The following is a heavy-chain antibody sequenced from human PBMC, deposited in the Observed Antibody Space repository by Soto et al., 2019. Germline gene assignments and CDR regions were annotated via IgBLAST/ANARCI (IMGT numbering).Heavy chain of an antibody. J-gene: IGHJ4*02. D-gene: IGHD2-2*02. CDR3: ARASCSSTACYIPDYFDY. CDR1: GFTFGDSY. CDR2: ITRYSDYV. V-gene: IGHV3-21*01. Sequence: GGSLILSCAGSGFTFGDSYMSWIRQAPGKGLEWVASITRYSDYVYYAESVEGRFTISRDNAKNTLFLHMDDLRAEDTAMYFCARASCSSTACYIPDYFDYWGQGTMVTVSS.